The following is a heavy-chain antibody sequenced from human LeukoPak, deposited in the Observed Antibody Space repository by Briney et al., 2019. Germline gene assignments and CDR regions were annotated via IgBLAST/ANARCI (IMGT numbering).Heavy chain of an antibody. D-gene: IGHD5-18*01. CDR1: GGSVNNYY. Sequence: SETLSLTCTVSGGSVNNYYWGWIRQPPGMGLDWIGIVYYSGSTYYNPSLKSRVTISVDTSKNQFSLKLNSVTAADTAVYYCARGRGIQLWSPNFDYWGQGTLVTVSS. V-gene: IGHV4-39*07. CDR2: VYYSGST. J-gene: IGHJ4*02. CDR3: ARGRGIQLWSPNFDY.